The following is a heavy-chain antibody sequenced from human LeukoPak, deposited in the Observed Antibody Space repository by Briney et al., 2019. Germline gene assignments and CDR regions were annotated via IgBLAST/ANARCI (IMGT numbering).Heavy chain of an antibody. Sequence: GGSLRLSCAASGFTFSSYSMNWVRQAPGKGLEWVSYISSSSSTIYYADSVKGRFTISRDNAKNSLYLQMNSLRAEDTAVYYCARISVSDYKDYWGQGTLVTVSS. CDR2: ISSSSSTI. J-gene: IGHJ4*02. D-gene: IGHD4-11*01. V-gene: IGHV3-48*04. CDR1: GFTFSSYS. CDR3: ARISVSDYKDY.